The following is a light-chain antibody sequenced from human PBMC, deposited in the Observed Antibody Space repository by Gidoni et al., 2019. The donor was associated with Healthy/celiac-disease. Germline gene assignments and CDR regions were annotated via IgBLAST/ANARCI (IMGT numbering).Light chain of an antibody. V-gene: IGKV1-27*01. CDR2: AAS. J-gene: IGKJ1*01. CDR3: QKYNSAPPT. Sequence: DIQMTQSPSSLSASVGDRVTITCRASQCISNYLAWYQQKPGKVPKLLIYAASTLQSGVPSRFSGSGSGTDFTLTISSLQPEDVATYYCQKYNSAPPTFGQGTKVEIK. CDR1: QCISNY.